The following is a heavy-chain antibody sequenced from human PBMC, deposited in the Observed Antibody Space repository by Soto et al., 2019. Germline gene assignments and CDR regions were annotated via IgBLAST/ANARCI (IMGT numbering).Heavy chain of an antibody. CDR1: GFTFSNFA. CDR2: ISSTGASI. CDR3: ARARIGAAGTKYYFDY. Sequence: EVQLAESGGGLVQPGGSLRPSCAASGFTFSNFAVHWVRQAPGKGPEFVSGISSTGASIFYADSVKGRVTISRDNSKNTVNLQMGSLKPEDTAVYYCARARIGAAGTKYYFDYWGRGTLVTVSS. D-gene: IGHD6-13*01. J-gene: IGHJ4*02. V-gene: IGHV3-64*07.